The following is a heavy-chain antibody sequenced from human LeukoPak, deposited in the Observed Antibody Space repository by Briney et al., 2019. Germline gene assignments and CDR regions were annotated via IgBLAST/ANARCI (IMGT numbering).Heavy chain of an antibody. D-gene: IGHD3-22*01. CDR3: ARRPSRRYYYDSSGYYYFDY. J-gene: IGHJ4*02. CDR2: INHSGST. CDR1: GGSFSGYY. V-gene: IGHV4-34*01. Sequence: SETLSLTCAVYGGSFSGYYWSLIRQPPGKGLEWIGEINHSGSTNYNPSLKSRVTISVDTSKNQFSLKLSSVTAADTAVYYCARRPSRRYYYDSSGYYYFDYWGQGTLVTVSS.